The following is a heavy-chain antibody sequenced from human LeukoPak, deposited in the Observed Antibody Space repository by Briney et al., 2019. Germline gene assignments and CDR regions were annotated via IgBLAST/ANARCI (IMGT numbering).Heavy chain of an antibody. CDR3: ARGSRVSTIFRTY. V-gene: IGHV1-8*01. CDR1: GYTFTSYD. D-gene: IGHD3-9*01. CDR2: MNPNSGNT. J-gene: IGHJ4*02. Sequence: GASVKVSCKASGYTFTSYDINWVRQATGQGLEWMGWMNPNSGNTGYAQKFQGRVTMTRNTSISTAYMELSSLRSEDTAMYYCARGSRVSTIFRTYWGQGTLVTVSS.